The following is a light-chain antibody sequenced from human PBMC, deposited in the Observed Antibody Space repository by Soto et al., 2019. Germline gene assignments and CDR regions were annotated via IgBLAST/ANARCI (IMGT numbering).Light chain of an antibody. CDR2: AAS. CDR3: QQYYSYPRT. V-gene: IGKV1-8*01. CDR1: QGISSY. J-gene: IGKJ1*01. Sequence: AIRMTQSPSSLSASTGDRVTITCQASQGISSYLAWYQQKPGKAPKLLIYAASTLQSGVPSRFSGSGSGTDFTLPISCLQSADFATYYCQQYYSYPRTFGQGTKVEIK.